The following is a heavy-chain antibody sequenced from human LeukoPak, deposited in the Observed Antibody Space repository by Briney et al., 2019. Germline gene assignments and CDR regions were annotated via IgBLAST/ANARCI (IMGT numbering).Heavy chain of an antibody. CDR3: ARAGEIYYYYGMDV. J-gene: IGHJ6*02. CDR2: ISSSSSYI. D-gene: IGHD7-27*01. Sequence: GGSLRLSCAASGFTFSSYSMNWVRQAPGKGLEWVSSISSSSSYIYYADSVKGRFTISRDNAKNSLYLQMNSLRAEDTAVYYCARAGEIYYYYGMDVWGQGTTVTVSS. CDR1: GFTFSSYS. V-gene: IGHV3-21*01.